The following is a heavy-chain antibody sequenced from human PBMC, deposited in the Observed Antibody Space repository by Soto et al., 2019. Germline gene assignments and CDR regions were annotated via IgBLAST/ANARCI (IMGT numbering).Heavy chain of an antibody. V-gene: IGHV4-59*01. CDR3: ARGGPSSKWLDP. Sequence: PSETLSLTYTVSGGSISGYYWSWIRQPPGKGLEWIGYNHYSGSTDYNPSLKSRVTISVDTSKNQFSLKLNSVTAADTAVYYCARGGPSSKWLDPWGQGTLVTVSS. D-gene: IGHD3-10*01. CDR1: GGSISGYY. CDR2: NHYSGST. J-gene: IGHJ5*02.